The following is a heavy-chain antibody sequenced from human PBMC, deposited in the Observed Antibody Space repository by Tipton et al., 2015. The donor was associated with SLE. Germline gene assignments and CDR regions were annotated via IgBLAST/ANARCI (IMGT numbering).Heavy chain of an antibody. V-gene: IGHV3-30*02. CDR1: GFPFGGYG. D-gene: IGHD3-10*01. Sequence: SLRLSCEASGFPFGGYGIDWVRQAPGKGLEGVAFIRSDGSTNYDADSVKGRFTISRDNSKNTLYLQMNNLRSEDTALYYCANNRGVATVPGDYWGQGTLVTVSS. J-gene: IGHJ4*02. CDR2: IRSDGSTN. CDR3: ANNRGVATVPGDY.